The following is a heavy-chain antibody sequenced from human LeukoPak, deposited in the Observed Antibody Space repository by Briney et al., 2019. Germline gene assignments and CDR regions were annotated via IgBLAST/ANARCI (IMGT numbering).Heavy chain of an antibody. Sequence: PGGSLRLSCAASGFTFSSYGMSWVRQAPGKGLEWVSCISSSGGSTYYADSVKGRFTISRDSSQSMLYLQMNSLRAEDTAVYYCAKPTLGDVIDAFDIWGQGTMVTVSS. CDR3: AKPTLGDVIDAFDI. CDR2: ISSSGGST. V-gene: IGHV3-23*01. CDR1: GFTFSSYG. J-gene: IGHJ3*02. D-gene: IGHD3-10*01.